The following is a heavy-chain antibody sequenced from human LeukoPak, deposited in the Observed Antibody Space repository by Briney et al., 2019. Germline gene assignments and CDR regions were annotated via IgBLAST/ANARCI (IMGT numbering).Heavy chain of an antibody. CDR2: ISWNSGSI. CDR1: GFTFDDYA. J-gene: IGHJ4*02. Sequence: PGGSLRLSCAASGFTFDDYAMHWIRQAPGKGLEWVSGISWNSGSIGYADSVKGRFTISRDNAKNSLYLQMNSLRAEDTAVYYCARGLCSSTGCYNRAGYWGQGTLVTVSS. CDR3: ARGLCSSTGCYNRAGY. D-gene: IGHD2-2*02. V-gene: IGHV3-9*01.